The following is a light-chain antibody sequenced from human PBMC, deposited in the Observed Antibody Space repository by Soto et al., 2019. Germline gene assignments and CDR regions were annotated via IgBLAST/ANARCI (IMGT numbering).Light chain of an antibody. J-gene: IGKJ1*01. CDR3: QHYGTTPWT. CDR2: GAS. CDR1: QSVCSRC. V-gene: IGKV3-20*01. Sequence: EIVLTQSPGTLSLSPGERVTLSCRASQSVCSRCLAWYQQKPGQSPRLLIYGASSRATGIPDRFRGSGSGTDFTLTISRLEPEDFAVYYCQHYGTTPWTFGQGTKVGIK.